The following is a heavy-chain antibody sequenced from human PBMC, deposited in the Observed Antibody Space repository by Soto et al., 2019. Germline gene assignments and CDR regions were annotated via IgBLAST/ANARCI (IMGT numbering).Heavy chain of an antibody. J-gene: IGHJ6*03. CDR1: GYTFTSYA. Sequence: ASLKVSCKASGYTFTSYAMHWVRQAPGERLERMGWINAGNGNTKYSQKFQGRVTITRDTSASTAYMELSSLRTEDTAVYYCARSEYGSGSHGRRYYYYYYRDMLGKGTT. CDR3: ARSEYGSGSHGRRYYYYYYRDM. CDR2: INAGNGNT. D-gene: IGHD3-10*01. V-gene: IGHV1-3*01.